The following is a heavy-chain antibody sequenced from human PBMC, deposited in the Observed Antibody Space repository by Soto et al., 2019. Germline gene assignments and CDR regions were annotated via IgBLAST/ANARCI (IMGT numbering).Heavy chain of an antibody. CDR2: VIPMSGSS. CDR1: GGTFSTYV. D-gene: IGHD1-26*01. J-gene: IGHJ6*02. CDR3: ARGRPRSGPPFYYYGLDV. Sequence: QVQLVQSGAEVKKPGSSVKVSCKASGGTFSTYVISWVRQAPGQGLEWMGRVIPMSGSSNYAQKFQGRVTITADKDTSIAYMEVRSLRSEDTAVYYCARGRPRSGPPFYYYGLDVWGQATTVIVSS. V-gene: IGHV1-69*06.